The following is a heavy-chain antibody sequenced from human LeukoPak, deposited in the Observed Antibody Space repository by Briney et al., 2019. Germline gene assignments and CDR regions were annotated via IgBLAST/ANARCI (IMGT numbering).Heavy chain of an antibody. CDR2: AYWNGIST. CDR3: ASMESSGYSFDAFDT. J-gene: IGHJ3*02. CDR1: GFTFDQYG. Sequence: GGSLRLSCAASGFTFDQYGMSWVRQVPGKGLEWVSGAYWNGISTGYVDSVKGRFTISRDNAKSSLYLQMNILRAEDTAVYYCASMESSGYSFDAFDTWGQGTMVTVSS. D-gene: IGHD3-22*01. V-gene: IGHV3-20*04.